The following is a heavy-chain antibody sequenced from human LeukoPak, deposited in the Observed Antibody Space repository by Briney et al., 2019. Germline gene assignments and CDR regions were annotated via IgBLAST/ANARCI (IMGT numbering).Heavy chain of an antibody. D-gene: IGHD2-15*01. CDR1: GFTVSSKDM. CDR3: ARGGYLSHYFDY. CDR2: IYRSGNT. J-gene: IGHJ4*02. V-gene: IGHV4-4*02. Sequence: GSLRLSCAASGFTVSSKDMSWVRQSPGKGLEWIGQIYRSGNTNYNPSFKSRVSMSLDKSNNEFSLKMTSVTAADTAVYYCARGGYLSHYFDYWGQGTLVTVSS.